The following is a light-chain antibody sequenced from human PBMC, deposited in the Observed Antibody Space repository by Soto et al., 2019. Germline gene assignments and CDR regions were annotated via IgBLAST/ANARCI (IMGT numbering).Light chain of an antibody. CDR2: DAS. CDR3: HQYAYSRLH. Sequence: EIVLTQSPGTLSLSPGERVTLSCRASRNVGNNYLAWYQQLPGQAPKLLIDDASRRATGTPDRCSCSGSGKDFTLTIPRSEPEVSAMYYCHQYAYSRLHFGRGTKVDIK. CDR1: RNVGNNY. J-gene: IGKJ1*01. V-gene: IGKV3-20*01.